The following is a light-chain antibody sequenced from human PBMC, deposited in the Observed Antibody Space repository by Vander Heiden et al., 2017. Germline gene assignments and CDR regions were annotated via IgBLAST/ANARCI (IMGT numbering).Light chain of an antibody. J-gene: IGKJ5*01. Sequence: AIQLTQSPSSLSASVGDRVTITCRASEGIVTDLVWYQQKPGKPPKLLISDASRLESGVPSRFSGSRSGAGFTLAISSLQPEDFATYFCLQVHTYPITFGQGTRLEIK. V-gene: IGKV1-13*02. CDR2: DAS. CDR3: LQVHTYPIT. CDR1: EGIVTD.